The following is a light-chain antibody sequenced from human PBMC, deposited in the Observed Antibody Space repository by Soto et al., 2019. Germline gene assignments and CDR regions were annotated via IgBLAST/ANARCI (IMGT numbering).Light chain of an antibody. Sequence: DIQMTQSPSSLSASVGDRVTITCRAGESISNNLNWYQQKPGKAPKLLIYAASTLQSGVPSRFGGGESWSDFTLSNGSLQPEDFPTDECEQTYCTPRCAFGHGYKVESK. V-gene: IGKV1-39*01. CDR2: AAS. CDR1: ESISNN. CDR3: EQTYCTPRCA. J-gene: IGKJ1*01.